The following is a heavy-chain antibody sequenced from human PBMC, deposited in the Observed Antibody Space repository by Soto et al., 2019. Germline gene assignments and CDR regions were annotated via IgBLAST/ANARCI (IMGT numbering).Heavy chain of an antibody. Sequence: ASVKVSCKASGYTITGYYMHWVRQAPVQGLEWTGSINPNSGGTNYAQKIQGWVTMTRDTCISTAYMELSRLRSDATAVYYCARATLNGVVAAIHSYYYGMDVGGQGTTVAVSS. V-gene: IGHV1-2*04. CDR1: GYTITGYY. CDR2: INPNSGGT. D-gene: IGHD2-15*01. J-gene: IGHJ6*02. CDR3: ARATLNGVVAAIHSYYYGMDV.